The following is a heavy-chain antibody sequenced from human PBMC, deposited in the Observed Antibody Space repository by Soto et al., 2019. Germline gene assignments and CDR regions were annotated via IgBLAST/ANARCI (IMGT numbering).Heavy chain of an antibody. J-gene: IGHJ3*02. Sequence: GGSLRLSCAASGFTFSSYAMHWVRQAPGKGLEWVAVISYDGSNKYYADSVKGRFTISRDNSKNTLYLQMNSLRAEDTAVYYCASPDDSSGYYYVRVAFDIWGQGTMVTVSS. CDR1: GFTFSSYA. CDR3: ASPDDSSGYYYVRVAFDI. CDR2: ISYDGSNK. V-gene: IGHV3-30-3*01. D-gene: IGHD3-22*01.